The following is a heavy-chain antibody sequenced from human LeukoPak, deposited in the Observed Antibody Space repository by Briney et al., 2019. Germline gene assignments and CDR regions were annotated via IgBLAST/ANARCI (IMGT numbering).Heavy chain of an antibody. J-gene: IGHJ4*02. V-gene: IGHV3-23*01. CDR2: ISGSADNT. Sequence: GGSLRLSCAASGFTFSKYGMSWVRQAPGKGPEWVSAISGSADNTYYADSVKGRFTISRDNSKSTLYLQMNSLRAEDTAVYYCAKALSERVVWWLRTVDYWGQGTLVTVSS. CDR1: GFTFSKYG. D-gene: IGHD5-12*01. CDR3: AKALSERVVWWLRTVDY.